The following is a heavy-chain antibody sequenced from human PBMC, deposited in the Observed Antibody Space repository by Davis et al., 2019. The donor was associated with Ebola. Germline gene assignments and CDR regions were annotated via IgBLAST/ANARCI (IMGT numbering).Heavy chain of an antibody. V-gene: IGHV3-49*04. CDR1: GFTFGDYA. CDR3: TSSSWPSDY. Sequence: GESLKISCTASGFTFGDYAMSWVRQAPGKGLEWVGFIRSKAYGGTTEYAASVKGRFTISRDDSKSIAYLQMNSLKTEDTAVYYCTSSSWPSDYWGQGTLVTVSS. D-gene: IGHD6-13*01. J-gene: IGHJ4*02. CDR2: IRSKAYGGTT.